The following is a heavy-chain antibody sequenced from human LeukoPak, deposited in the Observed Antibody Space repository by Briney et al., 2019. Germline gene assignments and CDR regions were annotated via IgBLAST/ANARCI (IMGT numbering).Heavy chain of an antibody. Sequence: ASVSLSCKASGSTFTSYDINWVRQANGQGHELMGWMNTNSGNTGYAQKFQGRVTMTRTTSISTANMELSSLRSEDTAVYYCARGLARTSMVTRGGVRFDYWGQGTLVTVSS. CDR3: ARGLARTSMVTRGGVRFDY. V-gene: IGHV1-8*01. D-gene: IGHD5-18*01. CDR2: MNTNSGNT. J-gene: IGHJ4*02. CDR1: GSTFTSYD.